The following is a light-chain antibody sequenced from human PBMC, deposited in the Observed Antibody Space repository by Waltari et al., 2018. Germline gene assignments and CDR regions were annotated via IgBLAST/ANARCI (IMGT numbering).Light chain of an antibody. Sequence: QTVVTQEPSMSVSPAGTVTLTRALSYGSVSTTSYPSWYQQTPGQAPRTLVYKGDTRSSGVPDRFSGSVVGNKAALTITGAQAVDESDYYCLMYMGSGIWVFGGGTKLTVL. V-gene: IGLV8-61*01. CDR2: KGD. CDR1: YGSVSTTSY. J-gene: IGLJ3*02. CDR3: LMYMGSGIWV.